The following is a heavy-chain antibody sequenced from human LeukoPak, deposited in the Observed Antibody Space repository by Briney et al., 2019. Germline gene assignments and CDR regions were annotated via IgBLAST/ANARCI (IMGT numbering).Heavy chain of an antibody. CDR2: IYYSGSA. D-gene: IGHD3-22*01. CDR3: ARGPSYYDSSGYFPFDY. V-gene: IGHV4-59*01. CDR1: GGSISSYY. J-gene: IGHJ4*02. Sequence: SETLSLTCTVSGGSISSYYWSWIRQPPGKGLEGIGYIYYSGSANYNPSFKSRVTISVDTSKNQFSLKLSSVTAADTAVYYCARGPSYYDSSGYFPFDYWGQGTLVTVSS.